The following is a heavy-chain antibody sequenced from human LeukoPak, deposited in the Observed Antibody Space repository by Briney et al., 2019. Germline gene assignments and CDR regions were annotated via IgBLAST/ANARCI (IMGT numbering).Heavy chain of an antibody. D-gene: IGHD3-22*01. CDR1: GGSISTSSYY. CDR2: IFYSGST. CDR3: ARELGYADDGGGYYQFDY. J-gene: IGHJ4*02. Sequence: SETLSLTCTVSGGSISTSSYYWGWVRQPPGKGLEWIGNIFYSGSTYYSPSLKSRVTISVDTSKNQLSLKLSSVTAADTAVYYCARELGYADDGGGYYQFDYWGQGTLLTVSS. V-gene: IGHV4-39*07.